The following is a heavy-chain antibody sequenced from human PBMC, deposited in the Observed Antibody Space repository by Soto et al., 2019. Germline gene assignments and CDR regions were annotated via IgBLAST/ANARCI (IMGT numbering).Heavy chain of an antibody. J-gene: IGHJ3*02. CDR2: ISYDGSNQ. D-gene: IGHD5-12*01. CDR3: ARDRGWLNAFDI. CDR1: GFTFSSYA. V-gene: IGHV3-30-3*01. Sequence: GGSLRLSCAASGFTFSSYAMHWVRQAPGKGLEWVAVISYDGSNQYYTDSVKGRFTISRDNSKNTLYLQMNSLRAEDTAVYYCARDRGWLNAFDIWGQGTMVTVSS.